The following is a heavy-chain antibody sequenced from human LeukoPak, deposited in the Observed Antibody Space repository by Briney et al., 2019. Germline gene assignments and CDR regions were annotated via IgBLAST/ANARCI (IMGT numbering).Heavy chain of an antibody. J-gene: IGHJ4*02. CDR1: GYTFTSYD. CDR3: AGGIAAADPSFDY. V-gene: IGHV1-8*01. CDR2: MNLNSGNT. D-gene: IGHD6-13*01. Sequence: GASVKVSCKASGYTFTSYDIDWVRQATGQGLEWMGWMNLNSGNTGYAQKFQGRVTMTRNTSISTAYMELSSLRSEDTAVYYCAGGIAAADPSFDYWGQGTLVTVSS.